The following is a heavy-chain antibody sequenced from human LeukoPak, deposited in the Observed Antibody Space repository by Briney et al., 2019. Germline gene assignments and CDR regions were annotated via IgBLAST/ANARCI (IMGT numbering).Heavy chain of an antibody. CDR3: ARGIAARPPFYYYYYMDV. V-gene: IGHV4-34*01. CDR2: INHSGST. Sequence: PSETLSLTCAVYGGSFSGYYWSWIRQPPGKGLEWIGEINHSGSTNYSPSLKSRVTISVDTSKNQFSLKLSSVTAADTAVYYCARGIAARPPFYYYYYMDVWGKGTTVTVSS. J-gene: IGHJ6*03. CDR1: GGSFSGYY. D-gene: IGHD6-6*01.